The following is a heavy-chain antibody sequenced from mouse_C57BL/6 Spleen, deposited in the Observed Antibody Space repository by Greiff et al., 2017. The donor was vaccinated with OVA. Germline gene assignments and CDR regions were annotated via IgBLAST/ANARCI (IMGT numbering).Heavy chain of an antibody. CDR2: IYPRSGNT. D-gene: IGHD2-12*01. CDR3: ARVTANAMDY. CDR1: GYTFTSYG. J-gene: IGHJ4*01. V-gene: IGHV1-81*01. Sequence: VQLQQSGAELARPGASVKLSCKASGYTFTSYGMSWVKQRPGQGLEWIGEIYPRSGNTYYNEKFKGKATLTADKSSSTAYMELRSLTSEDSAVYFCARVTANAMDYWGQGTSVTVSS.